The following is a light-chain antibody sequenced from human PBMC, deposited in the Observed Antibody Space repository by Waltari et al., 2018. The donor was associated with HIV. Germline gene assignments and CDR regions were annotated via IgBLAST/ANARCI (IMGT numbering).Light chain of an antibody. CDR2: RNY. V-gene: IGLV1-47*01. Sequence: QSVLTHPPSASAAPRPPVPLSCSASPSHAAPPGLHWYQQLPGTAPKLLISRNYQRPSGVPDRFSSSKSGASASLIISGLRSEDEADYFCGVWDSTLKQWLFGGRTKLTVL. J-gene: IGLJ3*02. CDR3: GVWDSTLKQWL. CDR1: PSHAAPPG.